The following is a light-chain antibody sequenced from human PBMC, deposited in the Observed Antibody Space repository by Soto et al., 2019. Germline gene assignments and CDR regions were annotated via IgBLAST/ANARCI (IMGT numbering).Light chain of an antibody. CDR1: QSIGSW. CDR3: QQFNSYPWT. V-gene: IGKV1-5*03. J-gene: IGKJ1*01. Sequence: LPGYSGDRVTITCRASQSIGSWLAWYQQKPGKAPNLLIYKASSLESGVTSRFSGSGSGTEFTVTISSLQPEDFATYYCQQFNSYPWTFGQGTKVEIK. CDR2: KAS.